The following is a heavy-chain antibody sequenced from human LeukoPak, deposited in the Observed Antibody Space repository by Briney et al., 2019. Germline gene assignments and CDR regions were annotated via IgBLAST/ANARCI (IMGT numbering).Heavy chain of an antibody. J-gene: IGHJ3*02. CDR3: ARLYYDSSGYYYGDAFDI. D-gene: IGHD3-22*01. CDR1: GGSISSYY. Sequence: SETLSLTCTVSGGSISSYYWSWIRQPAGKGLEWIGRIYTSGSTNYNPSLKSRVTMSVDTSKNQFSPKLSSVTAADTAVYYCARLYYDSSGYYYGDAFDIWGQGTMVTVSS. CDR2: IYTSGST. V-gene: IGHV4-4*07.